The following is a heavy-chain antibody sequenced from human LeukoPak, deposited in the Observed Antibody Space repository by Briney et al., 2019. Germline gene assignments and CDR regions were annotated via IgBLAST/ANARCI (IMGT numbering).Heavy chain of an antibody. CDR1: GFTFSSYS. J-gene: IGHJ4*02. CDR2: ISSSSSYT. D-gene: IGHD6-19*01. V-gene: IGHV3-21*05. Sequence: PGGSLRLSCAASGFTFSSYSMNWVRQAPGKGLEWVSYISSSSSYTNYADSVKGRFTISRDNAKNSLYLQMNSLRAEDTAVYYCARQRGIAVAGTFNYWGQGTLVTVSS. CDR3: ARQRGIAVAGTFNY.